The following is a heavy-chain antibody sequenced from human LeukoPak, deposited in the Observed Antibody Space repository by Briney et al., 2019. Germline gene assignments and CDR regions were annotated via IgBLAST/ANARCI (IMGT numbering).Heavy chain of an antibody. J-gene: IGHJ6*02. V-gene: IGHV1-18*01. Sequence: GASVKDSCKASGYTFTSYGISWVRQAPGQGLEWMGWISAYNGNTNYAQKLQGRVTMTTDTSTSTAYMELRSLRSDDTAVYYCAHCSGGSCYYGMDVWGQGTTVTVSS. CDR1: GYTFTSYG. CDR2: ISAYNGNT. D-gene: IGHD2-15*01. CDR3: AHCSGGSCYYGMDV.